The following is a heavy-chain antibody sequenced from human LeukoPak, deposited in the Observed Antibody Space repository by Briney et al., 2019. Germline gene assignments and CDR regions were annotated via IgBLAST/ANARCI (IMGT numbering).Heavy chain of an antibody. Sequence: SETLSLTCSVSGGSISPYYWSWIRQSPEKGLEWIGYIYDSGTANYNPSLKSRVAISIDTSKNQFSLSLNSLTAADTAIYFCARKNFYPYWYFDVWGRGTLVTVSS. D-gene: IGHD3-3*01. V-gene: IGHV4-59*08. CDR3: ARKNFYPYWYFDV. CDR1: GGSISPYY. CDR2: IYDSGTA. J-gene: IGHJ2*01.